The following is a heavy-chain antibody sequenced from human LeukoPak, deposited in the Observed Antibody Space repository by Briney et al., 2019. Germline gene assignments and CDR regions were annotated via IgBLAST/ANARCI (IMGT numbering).Heavy chain of an antibody. CDR2: IKQDGGEK. Sequence: GGSLRLSCVASGFTFSNHWMTWVRQAPGQGLEWVANIKQDGGEKYSVDSVKGRFTISRDNARNSLYLQMNSLRAEDTAVYYCTRASAYSYGDALDIWGQGTVVTVSS. V-gene: IGHV3-7*01. CDR1: GFTFSNHW. J-gene: IGHJ3*02. CDR3: TRASAYSYGDALDI. D-gene: IGHD5-18*01.